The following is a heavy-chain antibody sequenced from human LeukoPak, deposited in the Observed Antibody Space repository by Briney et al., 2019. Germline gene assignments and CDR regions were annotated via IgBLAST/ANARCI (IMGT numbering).Heavy chain of an antibody. D-gene: IGHD6-13*01. CDR1: GYTFNKYA. CDR2: INPNSGGT. Sequence: ASVKVSCKASGYTFNKYAINWVRQAPGQGLEWMGWINPNSGGTNYAQKFQGWVTMTRDTSISTAYMELSRLRSDDTAVYYCARVAPPPGEQQPHGDAFDIWGQGTMVTVSS. CDR3: ARVAPPPGEQQPHGDAFDI. J-gene: IGHJ3*02. V-gene: IGHV1-2*04.